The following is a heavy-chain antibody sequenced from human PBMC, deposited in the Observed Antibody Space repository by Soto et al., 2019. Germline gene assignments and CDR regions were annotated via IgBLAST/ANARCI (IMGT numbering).Heavy chain of an antibody. Sequence: PSETLSLTCTVSGGSISSGDYYWSWIRQPPGKGLEWIGYIYYSGSTYYNPSLKSRVTISVDTSKNQFSLKLSSVTAADTAVYYCARGREVVAATDAFDIWGQGTMVTVSS. V-gene: IGHV4-30-4*01. D-gene: IGHD2-15*01. CDR2: IYYSGST. CDR3: ARGREVVAATDAFDI. CDR1: GGSISSGDYY. J-gene: IGHJ3*02.